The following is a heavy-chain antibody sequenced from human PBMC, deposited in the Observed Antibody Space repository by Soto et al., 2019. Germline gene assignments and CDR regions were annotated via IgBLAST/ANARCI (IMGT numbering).Heavy chain of an antibody. CDR1: GGSFSGYY. Sequence: SETLSLTCAVYGGSFSGYYWSWIRQPPGKGLEWIGEINHSGSTNYNPSLKSRVTISVDTSKNQFSLKLSSVTAADTAVYYCVRDSYCDRSGLFVWGQATLITVPS. CDR3: VRDSYCDRSGLFV. V-gene: IGHV4-34*01. D-gene: IGHD3-22*01. J-gene: IGHJ4*02. CDR2: INHSGST.